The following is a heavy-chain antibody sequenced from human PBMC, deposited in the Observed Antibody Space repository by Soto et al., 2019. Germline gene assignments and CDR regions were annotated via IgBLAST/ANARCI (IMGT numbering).Heavy chain of an antibody. J-gene: IGHJ4*02. CDR1: GGTFSSYA. D-gene: IGHD5-12*01. Sequence: ASVKLSCKASGGTFSSYAISWVRQAPGQGLEWMGGIIPIFGTANYAQKFQGRVTITADESTSTAYMELSSLRSEDTAVYYCARGEERKSMATPFDYWGQGTLVTVSS. CDR3: ARGEERKSMATPFDY. CDR2: IIPIFGTA. V-gene: IGHV1-69*13.